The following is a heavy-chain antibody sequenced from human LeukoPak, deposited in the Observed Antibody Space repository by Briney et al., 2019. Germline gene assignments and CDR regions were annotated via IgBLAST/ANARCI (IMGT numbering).Heavy chain of an antibody. CDR2: IYYSGST. CDR1: GGSFSGYY. J-gene: IGHJ6*03. V-gene: IGHV4-34*01. Sequence: SETLSLTCAVYGGSFSGYYWSWIRQPPGKGLEWIGSIYYSGSTYYNPSLKSRVTISVDTSKNQFSLKLSSVTAADTAVYYCARLVDYYYTYMDVWGKGTTVTNSS. CDR3: ARLVDYYYTYMDV.